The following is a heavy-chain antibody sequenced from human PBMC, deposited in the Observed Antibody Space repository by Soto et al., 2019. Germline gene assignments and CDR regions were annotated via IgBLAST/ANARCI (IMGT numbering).Heavy chain of an antibody. V-gene: IGHV3-53*01. CDR3: ARDSNSSGWASWYYYYGMDV. Sequence: GGSLRLSCAASGFTVSSNYMSWVRQAPGKGLGWVSVIYSGGSTYYADSVKGRFTISRDNSKNTLYLQMNSLRAEDTAVYYCARDSNSSGWASWYYYYGMDVWGQGTTVTVSS. D-gene: IGHD6-19*01. J-gene: IGHJ6*02. CDR2: IYSGGST. CDR1: GFTVSSNY.